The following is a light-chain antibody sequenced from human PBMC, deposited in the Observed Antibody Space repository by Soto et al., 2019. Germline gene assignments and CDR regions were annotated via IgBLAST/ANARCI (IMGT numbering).Light chain of an antibody. CDR2: TND. Sequence: QSVLTQPPSASGTPGQRVTISCSGRFSNIGSNYVYWSQQLPGTAPKLLIFTNDQRTSGVPGRFSGSKSGTSASLAISGLWSEDEADYYCAVWDDSLRGWVFGGGTKLTVL. V-gene: IGLV1-47*02. CDR3: AVWDDSLRGWV. J-gene: IGLJ3*02. CDR1: FSNIGSNY.